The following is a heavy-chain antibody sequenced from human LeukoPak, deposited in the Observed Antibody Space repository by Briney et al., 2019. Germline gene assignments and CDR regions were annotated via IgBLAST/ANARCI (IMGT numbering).Heavy chain of an antibody. CDR3: ARDRSVTIFGVVTDCWFDP. V-gene: IGHV1-69*05. CDR2: IIPIFGTA. J-gene: IGHJ5*02. D-gene: IGHD3-3*01. Sequence: ASVKVSCKASGGTFSSYAISWARQAPGQGLEWMGGIIPIFGTANYAQKFQGRVTITTDESTSTAYMELSSLRSEDTAVYYCARDRSVTIFGVVTDCWFDPWGQGTLVTVSS. CDR1: GGTFSSYA.